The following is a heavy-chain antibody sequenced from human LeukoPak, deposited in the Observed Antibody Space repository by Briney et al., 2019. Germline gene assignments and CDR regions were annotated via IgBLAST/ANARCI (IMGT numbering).Heavy chain of an antibody. CDR3: ATDRWYYDSSENAFDI. Sequence: ASVKVSCKVSGYTLTELSMHWVRQAPGKGLEWMGGFDPEDGETIYAQKFQGRVTMTEDTSTDTAYMELSSLRSEDTAVYYCATDRWYYDSSENAFDIWGQGTMVTVSS. J-gene: IGHJ3*02. CDR2: FDPEDGET. V-gene: IGHV1-24*01. D-gene: IGHD3-22*01. CDR1: GYTLTELS.